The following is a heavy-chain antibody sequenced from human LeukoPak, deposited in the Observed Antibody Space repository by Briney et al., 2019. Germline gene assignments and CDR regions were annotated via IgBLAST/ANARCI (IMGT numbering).Heavy chain of an antibody. V-gene: IGHV3-30*18. Sequence: PGGSLRLSCAASGFTFSSYGMHWVRQAPGKGLEWVAVISYDGSNKYYADSVKGRFTISRDNSKNTLYLQMNSLRAEDTAVYYCAKGRYYYDSSGYYYMDYWGQGTLVTVSS. D-gene: IGHD3-22*01. CDR1: GFTFSSYG. CDR2: ISYDGSNK. CDR3: AKGRYYYDSSGYYYMDY. J-gene: IGHJ4*02.